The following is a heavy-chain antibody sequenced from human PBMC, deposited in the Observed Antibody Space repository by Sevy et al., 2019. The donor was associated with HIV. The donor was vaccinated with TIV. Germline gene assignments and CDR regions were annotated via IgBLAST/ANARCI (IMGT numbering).Heavy chain of an antibody. CDR2: IWHDGTNK. D-gene: IGHD6-13*01. V-gene: IGHV3-33*03. CDR3: AKPPDPTTAAGDFFDS. CDR1: GPGLSFRTYG. J-gene: IGHJ4*02. Sequence: GGSLRLSCAASGPGLSFRTYGMHWVRQAPGKGLEWVAVIWHDGTNKYYADSVKGRFTISRDNSKNTVYLQMNSLRDDDTAVYYCAKPPDPTTAAGDFFDSWGQGLLVTVSS.